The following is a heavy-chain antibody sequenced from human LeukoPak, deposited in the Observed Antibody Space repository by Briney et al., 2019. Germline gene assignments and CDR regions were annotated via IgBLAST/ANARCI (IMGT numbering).Heavy chain of an antibody. Sequence: GGSLRLACAASGFTFSRYAMHWVRQAPGKGLEYVSAISTNGGSTYYASSVKGRFTISRDNSKNTLYLQMVNLRPEDMAVYYCARGNDSSGYYYFFDYWGQGTLVTVSS. CDR1: GFTFSRYA. J-gene: IGHJ4*02. D-gene: IGHD3-22*01. CDR3: ARGNDSSGYYYFFDY. V-gene: IGHV3-64*01. CDR2: ISTNGGST.